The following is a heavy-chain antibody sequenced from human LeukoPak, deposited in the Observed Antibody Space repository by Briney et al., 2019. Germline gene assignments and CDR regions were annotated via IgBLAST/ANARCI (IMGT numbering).Heavy chain of an antibody. J-gene: IGHJ4*02. V-gene: IGHV1-18*01. CDR3: ATHVLLFGHFDY. Sequence: ASVNVSCKASGYTFTSYGISWVRQAPGQGLEWMGWISAYNGNTNYAQKLQGRVAMTTDTSTSTAYMELRSLRSDDTAVYYCATHVLLFGHFDYWGQGTLVTVSS. CDR1: GYTFTSYG. CDR2: ISAYNGNT. D-gene: IGHD2-15*01.